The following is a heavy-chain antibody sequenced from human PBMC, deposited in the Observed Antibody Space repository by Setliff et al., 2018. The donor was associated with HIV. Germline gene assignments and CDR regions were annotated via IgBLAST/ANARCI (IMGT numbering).Heavy chain of an antibody. CDR1: GFTFSRYD. Sequence: GGSLRLSCAASGFTFSRYDMSWVRQAPGKGLEWVSVISGSGGSTNYADSVKGRFTISRDNSKNTLYLQMNTLRAEDTAVYYCAKGADPGSSGHYAPYYFDYWGQGTLVTVSS. CDR3: AKGADPGSSGHYAPYYFDY. D-gene: IGHD3-22*01. CDR2: ISGSGGST. J-gene: IGHJ4*02. V-gene: IGHV3-23*01.